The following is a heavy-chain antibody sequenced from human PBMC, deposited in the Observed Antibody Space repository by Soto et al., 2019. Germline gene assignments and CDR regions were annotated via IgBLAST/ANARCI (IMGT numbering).Heavy chain of an antibody. Sequence: ASVKVSCKASGYTFTGYYMHWVRQAPGQGLEWMGWINPNSGGTNYAQKFQGWVTSTRDTSISTAYMGLSRLRSDDTAVYYCARGPVDIVATIPRYNWFDPWGQGTLVTVSS. CDR1: GYTFTGYY. V-gene: IGHV1-2*04. J-gene: IGHJ5*02. CDR3: ARGPVDIVATIPRYNWFDP. CDR2: INPNSGGT. D-gene: IGHD5-12*01.